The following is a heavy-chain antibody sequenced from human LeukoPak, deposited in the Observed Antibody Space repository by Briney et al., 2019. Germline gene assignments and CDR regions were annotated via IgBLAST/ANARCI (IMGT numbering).Heavy chain of an antibody. J-gene: IGHJ1*01. Sequence: GGSLRLSCAASGFTVSSNYMSWVRQAPGKGLEWVSVIYSGGSTYYADSVKGRFTISRDNSKNTLYLQMNSLRVDDTAVYYCAQQLGYCSGGTCYFTYWGQGTLVTVSS. V-gene: IGHV3-53*01. CDR2: IYSGGST. CDR3: AQQLGYCSGGTCYFTY. CDR1: GFTVSSNY. D-gene: IGHD2-15*01.